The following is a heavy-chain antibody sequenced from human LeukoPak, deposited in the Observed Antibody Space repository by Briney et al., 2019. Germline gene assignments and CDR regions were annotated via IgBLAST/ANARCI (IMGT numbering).Heavy chain of an antibody. CDR2: ISYDGSNK. CDR3: AKAQFVLERRHGFDY. Sequence: GGSLRLSCAASGFTFSSYAMHWVRQAPGKGLEWVAVISYDGSNKYYADSVKGRFTISRDNSKNTLYLQMNSLRAEDTAVYYCAKAQFVLERRHGFDYWGQGTLVTVSS. D-gene: IGHD1-1*01. J-gene: IGHJ4*02. V-gene: IGHV3-30-3*01. CDR1: GFTFSSYA.